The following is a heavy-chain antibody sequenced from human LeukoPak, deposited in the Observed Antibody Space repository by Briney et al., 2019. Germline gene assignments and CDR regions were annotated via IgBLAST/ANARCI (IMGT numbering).Heavy chain of an antibody. J-gene: IGHJ4*02. CDR1: GFTFSSYA. V-gene: IGHV3-23*01. CDR3: AKVGGGQQLVPFDY. D-gene: IGHD6-13*01. Sequence: GGSLRLSCAASGFTFSSYAMSWVRQAPGKGLEWVSAIGGSGGSTFYADSVKGRFTISRDNSKNTLYLQMNSLRAEDTAVYYCAKVGGGQQLVPFDYWGQGTLVTVSS. CDR2: IGGSGGST.